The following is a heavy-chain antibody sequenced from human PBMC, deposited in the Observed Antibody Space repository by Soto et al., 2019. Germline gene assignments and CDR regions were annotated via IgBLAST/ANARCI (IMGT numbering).Heavy chain of an antibody. CDR1: GFTFSNYA. D-gene: IGHD4-17*01. J-gene: IGHJ4*02. CDR3: ARDQSLYGDYNYFDY. CDR2: ISYDGSNK. Sequence: GGSLRLSCAASGFTFSNYAMHWVRQAPGKGLEWVAVISYDGSNKYYADSVKGRFTISRDNSKNTLYLQMNSLRAEDTAVYYCARDQSLYGDYNYFDYWGQGTLVTVSS. V-gene: IGHV3-30-3*01.